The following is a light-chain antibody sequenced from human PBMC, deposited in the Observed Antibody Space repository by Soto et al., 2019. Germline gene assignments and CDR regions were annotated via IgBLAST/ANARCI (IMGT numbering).Light chain of an antibody. CDR3: AAWDDSLSGRGV. V-gene: IGLV1-47*01. J-gene: IGLJ2*01. CDR2: RNN. CDR1: SSNIGRNY. Sequence: QSVLTQPPSASGTPGQRVTISCSGGSSNIGRNYVYWYQQLPGTAPKLLIYRNNQRPSGVPDRFSGSKSGTSASLAISGLRSEDEADYYCAAWDDSLSGRGVFGGGTKLTVL.